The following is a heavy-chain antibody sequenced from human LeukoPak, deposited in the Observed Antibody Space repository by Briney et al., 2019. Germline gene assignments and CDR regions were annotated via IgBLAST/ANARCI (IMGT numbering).Heavy chain of an antibody. J-gene: IGHJ6*02. CDR3: ARGLGYYDFWSGYHYYYYYGMDV. CDR2: INSDGSST. V-gene: IGHV3-74*01. CDR1: GFTFSSYS. Sequence: GGSLRLSCAASGFTFSSYSMNWVRQAPGKGLVWVSRINSDGSSTSYADSVKGRFTISRDNAKNTLYLQMNSLRAEDTAVYYCARGLGYYDFWSGYHYYYYYGMDVWGQGTTVTVSS. D-gene: IGHD3-3*01.